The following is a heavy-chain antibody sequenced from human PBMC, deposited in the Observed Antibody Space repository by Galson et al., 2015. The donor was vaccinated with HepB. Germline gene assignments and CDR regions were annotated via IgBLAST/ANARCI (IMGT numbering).Heavy chain of an antibody. CDR3: ARDPGGDSGYTGVDY. V-gene: IGHV1-69*06. CDR2: IIPIFGTA. Sequence: SVKVSCKASGGTFSSYAISWVRQAPGQGLEWMGGIIPIFGTANYAQKFQGRVTITADKSTSTAYMELSSLRSEDTAVYYCARDPGGDSGYTGVDYWGQGTLVTVSS. J-gene: IGHJ4*02. CDR1: GGTFSSYA. D-gene: IGHD3-22*01.